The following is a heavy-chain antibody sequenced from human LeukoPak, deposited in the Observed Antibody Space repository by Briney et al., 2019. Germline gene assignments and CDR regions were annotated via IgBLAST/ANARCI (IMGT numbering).Heavy chain of an antibody. CDR1: GFTLSDYE. CDR2: ICISGTTI. CDR3: AKDATAVPGTVYMDV. V-gene: IGHV3-48*02. J-gene: IGHJ6*03. Sequence: GGSLRDSCAASGFTLSDYEVNWVRQALGKGLEWLSHICISGTTIHYVDSEEGRVTISRDTAKRSDYLQISSVRDEDTALCYCAKDATAVPGTVYMDVWGKGTTVTISS. D-gene: IGHD6-13*01.